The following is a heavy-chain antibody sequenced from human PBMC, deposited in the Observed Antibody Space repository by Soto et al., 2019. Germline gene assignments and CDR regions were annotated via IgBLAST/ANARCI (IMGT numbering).Heavy chain of an antibody. CDR3: AGSYSSSWYWFDP. Sequence: ASVKVSCKASGYTFTGYYMHWVRQAPGQGLEWMGWINPNSGGTNYAQKLQGWVTMTRDTSISTAYMELSRLRSDDTAVYYCAGSYSSSWYWFDPWGQGTLVTVSS. CDR1: GYTFTGYY. CDR2: INPNSGGT. J-gene: IGHJ5*02. V-gene: IGHV1-2*04. D-gene: IGHD6-13*01.